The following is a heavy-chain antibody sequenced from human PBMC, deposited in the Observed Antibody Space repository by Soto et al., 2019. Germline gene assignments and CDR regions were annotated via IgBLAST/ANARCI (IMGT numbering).Heavy chain of an antibody. D-gene: IGHD2-2*02. CDR2: IYHSGST. CDR1: GGSISSSNW. J-gene: IGHJ5*02. Sequence: QVQLQESGPGLVKPSGTLSLTCAVSGGSISSSNWWSWVRQPPGKGLEWIGEIYHSGSTNYNPSLKSRVTISVDKSKNQFSLKMSSVTAADTAVYYCARGCDIPRDKSDNWFDPWGQGTLVTVSS. V-gene: IGHV4-4*02. CDR3: ARGCDIPRDKSDNWFDP.